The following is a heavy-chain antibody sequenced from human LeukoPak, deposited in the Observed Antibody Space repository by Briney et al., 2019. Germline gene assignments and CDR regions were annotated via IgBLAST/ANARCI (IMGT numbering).Heavy chain of an antibody. V-gene: IGHV3-33*01. CDR3: ARGSFFSTARWFDP. CDR2: ISVDGSDK. D-gene: IGHD3/OR15-3a*01. J-gene: IGHJ5*02. CDR1: GFTFSGYG. Sequence: GGSLRLSCAASGFTFSGYGMNWVRQAPGKGLEWVAVISVDGSDKYYADSVKGRFTISRDNYNNTLYLQMNSLRVEDTAMYYCARGSFFSTARWFDPWGQGTLVTVSS.